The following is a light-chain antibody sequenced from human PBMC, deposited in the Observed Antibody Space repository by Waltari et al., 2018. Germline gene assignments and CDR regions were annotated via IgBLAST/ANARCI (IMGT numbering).Light chain of an antibody. V-gene: IGKV1-5*01. CDR3: QRYNSYANT. Sequence: DILMTQSPSTLSASVGDRGTITCRASQSINTYLAWYQQKPGKAPKLLIYGASTLESGVPGRFSGTGSGTEFTLTISSLQPDDFATYYCQRYNSYANTFGQGTKVDIK. J-gene: IGKJ2*01. CDR1: QSINTY. CDR2: GAS.